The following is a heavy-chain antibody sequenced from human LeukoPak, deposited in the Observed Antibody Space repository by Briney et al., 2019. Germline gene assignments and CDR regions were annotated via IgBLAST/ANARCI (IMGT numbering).Heavy chain of an antibody. D-gene: IGHD3-22*01. V-gene: IGHV3-9*01. J-gene: IGHJ4*02. CDR1: GFTFDDYA. Sequence: GGSLRLSCAASGFTFDDYAMHWVRHAPGKGLEWVSGISWNSGSIGYADSVKGRFTISRDNAKNSLYLQMNSLRAEDTALYYCAKDIGYDSSGYHDYWGQGTLVTVSS. CDR2: ISWNSGSI. CDR3: AKDIGYDSSGYHDY.